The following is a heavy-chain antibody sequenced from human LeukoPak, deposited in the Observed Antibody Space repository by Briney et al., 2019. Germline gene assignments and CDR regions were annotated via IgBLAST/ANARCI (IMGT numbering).Heavy chain of an antibody. D-gene: IGHD2-15*01. J-gene: IGHJ4*02. CDR3: ARVERGVTATRSVDY. CDR2: ISSSSSYI. Sequence: GGSLRLSCAPSGFTFSSYSMNWVRQAPGKGLEWVSSISSSSSYIYYPDSVKGRFTISRDNAKNSLYLQMNGLRAEDTAVYYCARVERGVTATRSVDYWGQGTLVTVSS. CDR1: GFTFSSYS. V-gene: IGHV3-21*01.